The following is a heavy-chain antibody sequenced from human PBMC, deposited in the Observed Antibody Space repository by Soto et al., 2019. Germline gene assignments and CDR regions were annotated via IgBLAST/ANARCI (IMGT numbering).Heavy chain of an antibody. CDR1: GYSFTSYW. Sequence: PGESLKISCQGSGYSFTSYWIGWVRQMPGKGLEWMGIIYPGDSDTRYSPSFQGQVTISADKSISTAYLQWSSLKASATAMSDCAIRPREKIPHYYYYGLDVWGQGTTVTVSS. J-gene: IGHJ6*02. CDR3: AIRPREKIPHYYYYGLDV. D-gene: IGHD2-2*02. V-gene: IGHV5-51*01. CDR2: IYPGDSDT.